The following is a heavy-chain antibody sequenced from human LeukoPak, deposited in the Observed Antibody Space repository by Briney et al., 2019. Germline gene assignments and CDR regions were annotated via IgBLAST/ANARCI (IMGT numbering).Heavy chain of an antibody. D-gene: IGHD6-13*01. Sequence: ASVKVSCKASGGTFSSYAISWVRQAPGQGLEWMGGIIPIFGTANYAQKFQGRVTITADESTSTAYMELSSLRSEDTAVYYCARSPPPDLPRLDRYSSSYDDYWGQGTLVTVSS. CDR2: IIPIFGTA. J-gene: IGHJ4*02. V-gene: IGHV1-69*13. CDR1: GGTFSSYA. CDR3: ARSPPPDLPRLDRYSSSYDDY.